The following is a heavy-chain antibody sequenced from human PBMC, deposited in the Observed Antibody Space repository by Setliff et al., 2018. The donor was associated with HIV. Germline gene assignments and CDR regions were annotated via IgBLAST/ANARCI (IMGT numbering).Heavy chain of an antibody. CDR2: VSQSGST. D-gene: IGHD2-21*01. Sequence: SETLSLTCSVSGVSINRTDHYWGWIRQSPGKRLEWIGSVSQSGSTYYNPSLKSRITISVDRSKNLFPLKLISVTAADQGVYYCARVPVAGANWFDPWGLGTLVTVSS. J-gene: IGHJ5*02. V-gene: IGHV4-39*01. CDR1: GVSINRTDHY. CDR3: ARVPVAGANWFDP.